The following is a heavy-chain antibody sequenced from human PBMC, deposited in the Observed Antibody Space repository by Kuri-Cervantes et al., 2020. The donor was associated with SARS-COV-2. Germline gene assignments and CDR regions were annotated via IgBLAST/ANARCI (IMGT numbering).Heavy chain of an antibody. Sequence: SETLSLTCTVSGGSISSSSYYWGWIRQPPGKGLEWIGSIYYSGSTNYNPSLKSRVTISVDTSKNQFSLKLSSVTAADTAVYYCARVYYGSSGYYEVRYFDYWGQGTLVTVSS. CDR2: IYYSGST. D-gene: IGHD3-22*01. V-gene: IGHV4-39*07. CDR1: GGSISSSSYY. J-gene: IGHJ4*02. CDR3: ARVYYGSSGYYEVRYFDY.